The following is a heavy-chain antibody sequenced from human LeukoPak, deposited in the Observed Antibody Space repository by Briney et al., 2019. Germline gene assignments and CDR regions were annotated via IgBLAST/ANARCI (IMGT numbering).Heavy chain of an antibody. CDR1: GGPFSGFY. D-gene: IGHD5-24*01. CDR3: ARGLGEGYPDY. CDR2: IKHGGIT. J-gene: IGHJ4*02. V-gene: IGHV4-34*01. Sequence: SETLSLTCAVHGGPFSGFYWTWMRQPPGKELEWNGEIKHGGITKYHPSLNSRVTMSEDTSNNQFSLKLTSVTAADTAVYYCARGLGEGYPDYWGPGTLVTVSS.